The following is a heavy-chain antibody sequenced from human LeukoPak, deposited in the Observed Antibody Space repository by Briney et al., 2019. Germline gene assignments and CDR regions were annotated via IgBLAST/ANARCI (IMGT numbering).Heavy chain of an antibody. Sequence: ASVKVSHKPSGYTFTSYGFSWLRLAPGQGLEWMGWINPNSGDTNFAQKFQGRVTMTRDTSVSTAYMELSRLRSDDTAIYDGARAVRYGGDSHWGQGTLVTVSS. J-gene: IGHJ4*02. D-gene: IGHD1-26*01. CDR3: ARAVRYGGDSH. CDR1: GYTFTSYG. CDR2: INPNSGDT. V-gene: IGHV1-2*02.